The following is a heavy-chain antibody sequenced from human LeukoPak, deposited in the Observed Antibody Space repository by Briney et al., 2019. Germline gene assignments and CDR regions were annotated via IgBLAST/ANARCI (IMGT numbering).Heavy chain of an antibody. Sequence: GGSLRLSCAASGFTFSNAWMSWVRQAPGKGLEWVDRIKSKTDGGTTDYAAPVKGRFTISRDDSKNTLYLQMNSLKTEDTAVYYCTTDYGCFDYWGQGTLVTVSS. CDR2: IKSKTDGGTT. CDR3: TTDYGCFDY. V-gene: IGHV3-15*01. D-gene: IGHD3-16*01. J-gene: IGHJ4*02. CDR1: GFTFSNAW.